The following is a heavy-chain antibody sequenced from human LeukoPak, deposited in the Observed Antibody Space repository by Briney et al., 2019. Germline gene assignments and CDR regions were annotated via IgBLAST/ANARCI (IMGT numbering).Heavy chain of an antibody. J-gene: IGHJ4*02. CDR1: GFTFSTYY. CDR3: ARDRGENYDSSGYYDY. Sequence: GGSLRLSCAASGFTFSTYYMSWIRQAPGKGLEWLSYISGSNSYTNYADSVKGRFTISRDNSKNSLYLQMNSQRAEDTAVYYCARDRGENYDSSGYYDYWGQGTLVTVSS. V-gene: IGHV3-11*06. CDR2: ISGSNSYT. D-gene: IGHD3-22*01.